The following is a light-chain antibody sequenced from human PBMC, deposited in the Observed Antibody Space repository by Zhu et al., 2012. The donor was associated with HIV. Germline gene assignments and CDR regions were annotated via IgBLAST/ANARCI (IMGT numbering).Light chain of an antibody. CDR2: AAS. CDR3: QHLTIYPT. V-gene: IGKV1-9*01. J-gene: IGKJ4*01. CDR1: QGISNY. Sequence: DIQLTQSPSFLSASVGDRVTISCRASQGISNYLAWYHQKPGKAPKLLIYAASILQSGVPSRFSGSGSGTEFTLTISSLQPEDFATYYCQHLTIYPTFGGGSKVEI.